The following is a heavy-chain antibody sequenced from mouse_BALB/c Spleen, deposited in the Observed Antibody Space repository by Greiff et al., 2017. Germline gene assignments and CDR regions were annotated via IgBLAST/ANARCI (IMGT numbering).Heavy chain of an antibody. CDR2: ILPGSGST. D-gene: IGHD1-2*01. Sequence: VQLQQSGAELMKPGASVKISCKATGYTFSSYWLEWVKQRPGHGLEWIGEILPGSGSTNYNEQFKGKATFTADTSSNTAYMQLSSLTSEDSAVYYCARGGLRLTWFAYWGQGTLVTVSA. J-gene: IGHJ3*01. V-gene: IGHV1-9*01. CDR1: GYTFSSYW. CDR3: ARGGLRLTWFAY.